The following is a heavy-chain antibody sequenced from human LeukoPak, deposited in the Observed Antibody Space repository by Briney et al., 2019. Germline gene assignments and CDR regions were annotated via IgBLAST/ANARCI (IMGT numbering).Heavy chain of an antibody. J-gene: IGHJ4*02. CDR3: ARDYDSSGYYYN. CDR2: MNPNSGNT. D-gene: IGHD3-22*01. Sequence: ASVKVSCKASGYTFTSYDINWVRQATGQGLEWMGWMNPNSGNTGYAQKFQGRVTMTRNTSISTVYMELSSLRSEDTAVYYCARDYDSSGYYYNWGQGTLVTVSS. CDR1: GYTFTSYD. V-gene: IGHV1-8*01.